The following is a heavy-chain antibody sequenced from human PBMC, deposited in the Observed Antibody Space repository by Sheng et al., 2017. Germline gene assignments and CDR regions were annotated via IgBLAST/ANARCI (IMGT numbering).Heavy chain of an antibody. Sequence: QVQLLQSGAEMQKPGASVKVSCQASGYVFTAYYIHWVRQAPGQGLEWMGRIEPKSGATEFAQKFEGRVTMTRDTSISTAYMELSRLTSDDTAVYFCARVGWFTANWFDPWGQGSLVTVSS. V-gene: IGHV1-2*06. CDR3: ARVGWFTANWFDP. CDR2: IEPKSGAT. CDR1: GYVFTAYY. D-gene: IGHD3-3*01. J-gene: IGHJ5*02.